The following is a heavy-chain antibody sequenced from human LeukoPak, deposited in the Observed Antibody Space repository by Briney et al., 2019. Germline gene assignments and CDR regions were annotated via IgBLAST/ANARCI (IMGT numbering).Heavy chain of an antibody. J-gene: IGHJ4*02. CDR2: ISAYNGNT. Sequence: ASVEVSCKASGYTFTSYGISWVRQAPGQGLEWMGWISAYNGNTNYAQKLQGRVTMTTDTSTSTAYMELRSLRSDDTAVYYCARDPKIHYYDSSGYRYWGQGTLVTVSS. CDR3: ARDPKIHYYDSSGYRY. CDR1: GYTFTSYG. D-gene: IGHD3-22*01. V-gene: IGHV1-18*01.